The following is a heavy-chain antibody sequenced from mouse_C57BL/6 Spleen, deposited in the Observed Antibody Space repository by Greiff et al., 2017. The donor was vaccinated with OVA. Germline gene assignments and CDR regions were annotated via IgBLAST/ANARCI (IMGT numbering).Heavy chain of an antibody. D-gene: IGHD2-1*01. CDR2: IDPSDSYP. V-gene: IGHV1-50*01. CDR3: AGYGNSAWFAY. CDR1: GYTFTSYW. Sequence: QVQLQQPGAELVKPGASVKLSCKASGYTFTSYWMQWVKQRPGQGLEWIGEIDPSDSYPNYNQKFTGKATLTVDTSSSTAYMQLSSLTSEDSAVYCCAGYGNSAWFAYWGQGTLVTVSA. J-gene: IGHJ3*01.